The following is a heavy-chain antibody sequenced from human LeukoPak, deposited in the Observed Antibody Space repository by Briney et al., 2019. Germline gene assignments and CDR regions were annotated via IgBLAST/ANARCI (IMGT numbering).Heavy chain of an antibody. Sequence: SETLSLTCTVSGVSISSYYWSWLRQPAGKGLEWIGRIYTSGSTNYNASLKSRVRMSVDTPKNQCSLKLSSVTAADTAVFYCARENSGSYRDFYYWGQGTLFTVSS. V-gene: IGHV4-4*07. CDR1: GVSISSYY. J-gene: IGHJ4*02. D-gene: IGHD1-26*01. CDR3: ARENSGSYRDFYY. CDR2: IYTSGST.